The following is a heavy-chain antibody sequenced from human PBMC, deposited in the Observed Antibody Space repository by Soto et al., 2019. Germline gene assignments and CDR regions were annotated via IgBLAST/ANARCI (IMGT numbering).Heavy chain of an antibody. J-gene: IGHJ4*02. CDR3: ARQRRYYYDSSGYPDY. D-gene: IGHD3-22*01. CDR2: VYYTGST. Sequence: SETLSLTCSVSGGSTSSSTYYWGWIRQPPGKGLEWIGGVYYTGSTFYNPSLKSRVTISVDTSKNQFSLRLSSVTAADTAVYYCARQRRYYYDSSGYPDYWGQGTLVTVSS. V-gene: IGHV4-39*01. CDR1: GGSTSSSTYY.